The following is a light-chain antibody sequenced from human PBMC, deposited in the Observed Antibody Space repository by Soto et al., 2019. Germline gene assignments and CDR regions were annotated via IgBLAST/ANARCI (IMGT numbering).Light chain of an antibody. CDR2: LEGSGSY. V-gene: IGLV4-60*02. CDR1: SGHSSYI. Sequence: QAVVTQSSSASASLGSSVKLTCTLSSGHSSYIIAWHQQQPGKAPRYLMKLEGSGSYNKGSRIPDRFSGSSSGADRYLTISNLQFEDEADYYCETWDSNTRVFGGGTKLTVL. CDR3: ETWDSNTRV. J-gene: IGLJ3*02.